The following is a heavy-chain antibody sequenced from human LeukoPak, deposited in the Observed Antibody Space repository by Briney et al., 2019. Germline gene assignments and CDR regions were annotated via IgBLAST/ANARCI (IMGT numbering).Heavy chain of an antibody. D-gene: IGHD2-15*01. V-gene: IGHV3-23*01. CDR3: AKTDSGGGVDY. J-gene: IGHJ4*02. CDR1: GFTFSSYA. CDR2: ISGSGGST. Sequence: GGSLRLSCAASGFTFSSYAMSWVRLAPGKGLEWVSGISGSGGSTYYADSVKGRFTISRDYSKNTLYLQMNSLRAEDTARYYCAKTDSGGGVDYWGQGTLVTVSP.